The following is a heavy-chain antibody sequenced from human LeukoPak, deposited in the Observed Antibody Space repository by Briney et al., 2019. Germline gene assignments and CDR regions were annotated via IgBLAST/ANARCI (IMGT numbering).Heavy chain of an antibody. D-gene: IGHD2-8*01. J-gene: IGHJ5*01. Sequence: SETLSLTCAVYGGSFTNYFWSWIRQPPGKGLEWIGYIYYTGSTNYNSSLKSRVTISVDTSKNQFSLNLSSVTAADTAMYYCARAVLATKSEHWFDSWGQGTLVTVSS. V-gene: IGHV4-59*01. CDR2: IYYTGST. CDR1: GGSFTNYF. CDR3: ARAVLATKSEHWFDS.